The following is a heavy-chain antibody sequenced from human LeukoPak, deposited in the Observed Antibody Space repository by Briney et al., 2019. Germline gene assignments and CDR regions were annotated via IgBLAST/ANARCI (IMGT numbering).Heavy chain of an antibody. J-gene: IGHJ4*02. D-gene: IGHD2-15*01. CDR1: GFTFTNYA. CDR2: ILHDGTNK. V-gene: IGHV3-30*04. CDR3: ARGGKSDCSGGTCYDY. Sequence: GGSLRLSCAASGFTFTNYAMHWVRQAPGKGLEWVAVILHDGTNKYADSVKGRFTISRDNSKNTLYLQMISLRLEDTAVYYCARGGKSDCSGGTCYDYWGQGTLVTVSS.